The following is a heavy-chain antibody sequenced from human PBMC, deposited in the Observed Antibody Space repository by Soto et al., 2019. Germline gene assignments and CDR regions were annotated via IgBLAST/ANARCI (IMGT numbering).Heavy chain of an antibody. CDR2: IYPGDSDT. J-gene: IGHJ1*01. V-gene: IGHV5-51*01. D-gene: IGHD2-21*01. CDR1: GYSFTTYW. Sequence: GESLKISCKGSGYSFTTYWIGWVRQMPGKGLEWMGIIYPGDSDTRYSPSFQGQVTISADKSTSTAYLQWGSLKASDTAMYYCARRDDSPTAEYFQHWGQGTLVTVSS. CDR3: ARRDDSPTAEYFQH.